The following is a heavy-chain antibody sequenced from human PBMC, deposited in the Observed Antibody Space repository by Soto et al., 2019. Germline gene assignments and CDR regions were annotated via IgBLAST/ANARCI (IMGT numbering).Heavy chain of an antibody. J-gene: IGHJ4*02. CDR3: ANILTYYYDSSGFQDFPFDY. CDR2: INPNSGGT. D-gene: IGHD3-22*01. Sequence: ASVKVSCKASGYTFTGYYMHWVRQAPGQGLEWMGWINPNSGGTNYAQKFQGRVTMTRDTSISTAYMELSRLRSDDTAVYYCANILTYYYDSSGFQDFPFDYWGQGTLVTVSS. CDR1: GYTFTGYY. V-gene: IGHV1-2*02.